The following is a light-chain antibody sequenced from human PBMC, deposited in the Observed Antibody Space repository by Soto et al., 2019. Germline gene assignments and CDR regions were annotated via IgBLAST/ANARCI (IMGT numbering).Light chain of an antibody. Sequence: EMVLTQSPATLSLSTGERATLSCRASQTISNHLAWYQQKPGQAPRLLIYGASNRATGIPDRFSGSGSGTDFTLTISRLEPEDFAVYYCQQYGSSGTFGQGTKVDNK. CDR1: QTISNH. J-gene: IGKJ1*01. CDR3: QQYGSSGT. CDR2: GAS. V-gene: IGKV3-20*01.